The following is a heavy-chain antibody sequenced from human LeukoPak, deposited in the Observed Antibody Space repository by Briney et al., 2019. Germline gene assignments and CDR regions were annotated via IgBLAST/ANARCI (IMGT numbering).Heavy chain of an antibody. CDR1: GFTYSSYA. CDR3: ARDLGARGAFDI. V-gene: IGHV3-23*01. J-gene: IGHJ3*02. Sequence: GGSLRLSCAASGFTYSSYAMSWDRQAPGKGLEWVSAISGSGGSTYSADSVKGRFTISRDNSKSTLYLQMNSLRAEDTAVYYCARDLGARGAFDIWGQGTMVTVSS. CDR2: ISGSGGST. D-gene: IGHD1-26*01.